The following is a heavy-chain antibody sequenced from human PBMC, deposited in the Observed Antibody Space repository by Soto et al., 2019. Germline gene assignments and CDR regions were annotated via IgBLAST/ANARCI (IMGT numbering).Heavy chain of an antibody. CDR2: MNRDGRTT. D-gene: IGHD2-21*01. CDR3: VPAVFDY. CDR1: GFNFGKNW. J-gene: IGHJ4*02. Sequence: GGSLRLSCGVPGFNFGKNWMHWVRQAPGEGLEWVSRMNRDGRTTNEAAPVKGRFTALSDTAKNTLYLQMNSLRAEAPAASYCVPAVFDYWRRGTLVTVTS. V-gene: IGHV3-74*01.